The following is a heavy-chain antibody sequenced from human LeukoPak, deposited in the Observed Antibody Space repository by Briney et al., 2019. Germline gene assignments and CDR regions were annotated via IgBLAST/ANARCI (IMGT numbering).Heavy chain of an antibody. CDR2: IYHSGST. D-gene: IGHD3-9*01. Sequence: PSETLSLTCTVSGYSISSGYYWGWIRQPPGKGLEWIGSIYHSGSTNYNPSLKSRVTISVDTSKNQFSLKLSSVTAADTAVYYCARANYDILTGYFPFDHWGQGTLVTVSS. V-gene: IGHV4-38-2*02. J-gene: IGHJ4*02. CDR1: GYSISSGYY. CDR3: ARANYDILTGYFPFDH.